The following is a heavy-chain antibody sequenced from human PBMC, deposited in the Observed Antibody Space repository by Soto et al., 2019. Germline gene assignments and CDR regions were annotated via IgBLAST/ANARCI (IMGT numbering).Heavy chain of an antibody. CDR2: IKSKADGGTT. D-gene: IGHD3-16*01. CDR1: GFIVSNAW. CDR3: SFNKGPSSAYRDV. V-gene: IGHV3-15*01. Sequence: EVQLVESGGGLVKPGGSLRLSCAASGFIVSNAWMTWVRQGPGKGLEWVGRIKSKADGGTTDYAAPVKGRFTISRDDSKNTLYVQMNSLKSEDTAVYYWSFNKGPSSAYRDVWGKGTTVTVSS. J-gene: IGHJ6*03.